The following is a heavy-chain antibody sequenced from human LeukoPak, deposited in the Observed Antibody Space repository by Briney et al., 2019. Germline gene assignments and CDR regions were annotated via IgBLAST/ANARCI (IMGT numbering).Heavy chain of an antibody. CDR3: ARAPYSWNDVGLDY. J-gene: IGHJ4*02. Sequence: SETLSLTCSISGGSISNYYWSWIRQSPERGLEWIGFVYYGGSSNYNPSLKSRITMSVDKSENQFSLRLRSATAADTAMYYCARAPYSWNDVGLDYWGQGTLVTVSS. D-gene: IGHD1-1*01. CDR2: VYYGGSS. V-gene: IGHV4-59*01. CDR1: GGSISNYY.